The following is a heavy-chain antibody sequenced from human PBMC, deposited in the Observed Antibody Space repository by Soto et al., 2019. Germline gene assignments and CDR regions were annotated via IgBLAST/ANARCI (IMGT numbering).Heavy chain of an antibody. D-gene: IGHD6-6*01. V-gene: IGHV1-18*01. Sequence: QVQLVQSGAEVKKPGASVKVSCKASGYTFTSYGISWVRQAPGQGLEWMGWISAYNGNTNYAQKLQGRVTMTTDTSTSTGYMELRSLRADDTAVYYCARDLPSIAARPCGWFDPWGQGTLVTVSS. CDR2: ISAYNGNT. J-gene: IGHJ5*02. CDR1: GYTFTSYG. CDR3: ARDLPSIAARPCGWFDP.